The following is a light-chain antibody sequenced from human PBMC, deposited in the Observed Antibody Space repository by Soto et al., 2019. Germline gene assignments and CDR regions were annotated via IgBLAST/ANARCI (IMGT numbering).Light chain of an antibody. CDR3: QSYDSSLNGLI. CDR1: SSNIGAGYD. J-gene: IGLJ2*01. CDR2: GNS. Sequence: QSVLTQPPSVSGAPGQRVTLSCTGSSSNIGAGYDVHWYHHLPGAAPKLLIYGNSNRPSGVPDRFSGSKSGTSASLAIAGLQAEDEADYYCQSYDSSLNGLIFGGGTKLTVL. V-gene: IGLV1-40*01.